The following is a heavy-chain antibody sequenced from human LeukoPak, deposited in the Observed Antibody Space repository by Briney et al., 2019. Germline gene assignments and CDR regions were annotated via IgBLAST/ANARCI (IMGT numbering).Heavy chain of an antibody. CDR1: DDSISSNRYF. CDR3: ARDIDDVGALLDF. Sequence: SETLSLTCTISDDSISSNRYFWAWIRQPPGKGLEWVASINYSGRTYYNPSLSSRLTISIDTAKRQFSLKLTSVTAADTALYYCARDIDDVGALLDFWGQGTLVTVSS. D-gene: IGHD1-26*01. J-gene: IGHJ4*02. CDR2: INYSGRT. V-gene: IGHV4-39*07.